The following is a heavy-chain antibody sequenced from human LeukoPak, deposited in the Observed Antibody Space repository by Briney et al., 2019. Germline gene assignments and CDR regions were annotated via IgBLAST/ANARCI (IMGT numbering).Heavy chain of an antibody. CDR2: IYYSGST. D-gene: IGHD6-13*01. J-gene: IGHJ5*02. V-gene: IGHV4-39*07. CDR1: GGSISSSSYY. CDR3: AREGIAVAGTIVRWFDP. Sequence: SETLSLTCTVSGGSISSSSYYWGWIRQPPGKGLEWIGSIYYSGSTYYNPSLKSRVTISVDTSKNQFSLKLSSVTAADTAVYYCAREGIAVAGTIVRWFDPWGQGTLVTVSS.